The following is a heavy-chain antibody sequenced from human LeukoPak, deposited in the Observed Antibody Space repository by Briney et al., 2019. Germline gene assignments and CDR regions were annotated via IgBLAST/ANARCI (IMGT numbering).Heavy chain of an antibody. Sequence: GGSLRLSCAASGFTFSSYGMHGVRQAPGKGLEWVAYIQYDGSNEQYADSVKGRFSISRDSSKNTLYLQMNSLRAEDTAVYYCARGGSYLSAFDIWGQGTMVTVSS. CDR2: IQYDGSNE. D-gene: IGHD1-26*01. V-gene: IGHV3-30*02. J-gene: IGHJ3*02. CDR3: ARGGSYLSAFDI. CDR1: GFTFSSYG.